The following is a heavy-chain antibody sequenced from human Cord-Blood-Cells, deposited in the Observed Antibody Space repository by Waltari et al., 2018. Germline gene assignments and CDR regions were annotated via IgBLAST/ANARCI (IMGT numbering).Heavy chain of an antibody. D-gene: IGHD2-2*01. CDR2: INHSGSN. CDR1: GGSFSGYY. V-gene: IGHV4-34*01. Sequence: QVQLQQWGAGLLKPSETLSLTCAVYGGSFSGYYWSWIRQPPGKGLEWIGEINHSGSNNYNPSLKSRVTISVDTSKNQFSLKLSSVTAADTAVYYCARAQSQLGYCSSTSCFFDPWGQGTLVTVSS. J-gene: IGHJ5*02. CDR3: ARAQSQLGYCSSTSCFFDP.